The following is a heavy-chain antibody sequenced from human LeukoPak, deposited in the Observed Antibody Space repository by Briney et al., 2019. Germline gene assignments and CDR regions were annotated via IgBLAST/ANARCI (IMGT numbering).Heavy chain of an antibody. J-gene: IGHJ4*02. Sequence: SETLSLTCAVYGGSFSGYYWSWIRQPPGKGLEWIGEINHSGSTNYNPSLKSRVTISVDTSKNQFSLKLSSVTAADTAVYYCASDTLGIAVAGRNFDYWGQGTLVTVPP. CDR1: GGSFSGYY. V-gene: IGHV4-34*01. CDR3: ASDTLGIAVAGRNFDY. CDR2: INHSGST. D-gene: IGHD6-19*01.